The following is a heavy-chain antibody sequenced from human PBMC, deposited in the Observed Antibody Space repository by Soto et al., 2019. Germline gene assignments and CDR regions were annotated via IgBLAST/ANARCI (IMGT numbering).Heavy chain of an antibody. Sequence: QVQLQESGPGLVRPSETLSLTCTVSGGSISGYYWSWIRQPPGKVVEWIGYIYYSGTTSYNPSLNSRVTMSVDTSKNQFSLKVNSVTAADTAVYYCATDSYYGSGATVVAYWGQGTLVTVSS. CDR2: IYYSGTT. CDR1: GGSISGYY. D-gene: IGHD3-10*01. V-gene: IGHV4-59*01. J-gene: IGHJ4*02. CDR3: ATDSYYGSGATVVAY.